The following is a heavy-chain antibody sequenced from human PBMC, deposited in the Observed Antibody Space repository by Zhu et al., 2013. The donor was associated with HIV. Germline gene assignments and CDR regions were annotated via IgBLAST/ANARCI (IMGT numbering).Heavy chain of an antibody. J-gene: IGHJ5*02. Sequence: QVQLVQSGAEVKKPGASVKVSCKASGFTFTGYYFHWVRQAPGQGLEWMGWINPNNGDTNYAQKFQGRVTMTRDTSINTAYMELSRLRSDDTAVYYCARDAFIAVAEKLWNWFDPWGQGTLVTVSS. CDR2: INPNNGDT. CDR1: GFTFTGYY. CDR3: ARDAFIAVAEKLWNWFDP. V-gene: IGHV1-2*02. D-gene: IGHD6-19*01.